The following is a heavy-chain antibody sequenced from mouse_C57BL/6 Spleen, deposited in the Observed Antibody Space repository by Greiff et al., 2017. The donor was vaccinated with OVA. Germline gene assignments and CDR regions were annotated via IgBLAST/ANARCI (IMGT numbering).Heavy chain of an antibody. CDR1: GYSITSGYY. CDR2: ISYDGSN. D-gene: IGHD1-1*01. V-gene: IGHV3-6*01. Sequence: DVKLQESGPGLVKPSQSLSLTCSVTGYSITSGYYWNWIRQFPGNKLEWMGYISYDGSNNYNPSLKNRISITRDTSKNQFFLKLNSVTTEDTATYYCARGSYGSSYGAMDYWGQGTSVTVSS. CDR3: ARGSYGSSYGAMDY. J-gene: IGHJ4*01.